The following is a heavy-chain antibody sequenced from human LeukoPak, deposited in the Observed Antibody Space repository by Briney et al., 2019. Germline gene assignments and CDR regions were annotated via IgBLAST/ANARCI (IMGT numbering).Heavy chain of an antibody. Sequence: PGGSLRLSCAGSGFTFSTAWLTWVRQTPGKGLEWVGHIKSRHDGGTTDYAAPVTGRFTISRDDSKNTVYLQMNSLKTEDTAVYYCATANTYYDYVWGSARYIYWGQGTLVTVSS. J-gene: IGHJ4*02. CDR2: IKSRHDGGTT. V-gene: IGHV3-15*01. D-gene: IGHD3-16*02. CDR3: ATANTYYDYVWGSARYIY. CDR1: GFTFSTAW.